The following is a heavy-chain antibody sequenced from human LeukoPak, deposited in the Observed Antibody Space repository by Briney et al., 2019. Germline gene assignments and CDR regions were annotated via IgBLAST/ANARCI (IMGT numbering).Heavy chain of an antibody. V-gene: IGHV4-59*08. CDR3: ARQSYDSRSKAFVY. D-gene: IGHD3-10*01. Sequence: SGTLSLTCTVSGGSISSYYWSWIRQPAGKGLEWIGYIYYSGSTNYNPSLKSRVTISVDTSKNQFSLKLSSVTAADTAVYYCARQSYDSRSKAFVYWGQGTLVTVSS. CDR2: IYYSGST. CDR1: GGSISSYY. J-gene: IGHJ4*02.